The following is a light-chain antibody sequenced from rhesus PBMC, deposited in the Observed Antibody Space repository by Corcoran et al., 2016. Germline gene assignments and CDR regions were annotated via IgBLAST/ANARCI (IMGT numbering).Light chain of an antibody. Sequence: DIQMTQSPSALSASVGDRVTISCRASQNIYSNLAWYQQKPGKAPNLLIYAASSFQTGIPSRVSGSGSGTDFTLTISSLQPDDSAAYYCQHYYDNPYSFGQGTKVEIK. CDR2: AAS. CDR1: QNIYSN. J-gene: IGKJ2*01. V-gene: IGKV1S12*01. CDR3: QHYYDNPYS.